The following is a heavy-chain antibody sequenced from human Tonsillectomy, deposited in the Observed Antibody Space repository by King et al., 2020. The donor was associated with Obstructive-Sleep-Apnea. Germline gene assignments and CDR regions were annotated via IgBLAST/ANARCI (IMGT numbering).Heavy chain of an antibody. J-gene: IGHJ4*02. V-gene: IGHV3-48*01. D-gene: IGHD2-2*01. CDR3: ARGFLYCSSTSCYEGGFDY. CDR1: GFTFSSYS. Sequence: VQLVESGGGLVQPGGSLRLSCAASGFTFSSYSMNWVRQAPGKGLEWASYISSSSSTIYYTDSVKGRFTISRDNAKNSLYLQMNSRRAEDTAVYFCARGFLYCSSTSCYEGGFDYWGQGTLVTVSS. CDR2: ISSSSSTI.